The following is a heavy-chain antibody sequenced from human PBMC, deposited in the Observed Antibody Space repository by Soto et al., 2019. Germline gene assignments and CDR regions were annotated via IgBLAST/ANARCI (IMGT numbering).Heavy chain of an antibody. CDR2: TYYRSKWYN. D-gene: IGHD1-26*01. CDR1: GDSVSSNSAA. CDR3: ARDQSDSGGYYVNAFDI. Sequence: SQTLSLTCAISGDSVSSNSAAWNWIRQSPSRGLEWLGRTYYRSKWYNDYAVSVKSRITINPDTSKNQFSLQLNSVTPEDTAVYYCARDQSDSGGYYVNAFDIWGQGTMVTVSS. V-gene: IGHV6-1*01. J-gene: IGHJ3*02.